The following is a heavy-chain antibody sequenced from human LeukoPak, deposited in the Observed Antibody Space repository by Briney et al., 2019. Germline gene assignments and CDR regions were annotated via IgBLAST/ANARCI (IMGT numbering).Heavy chain of an antibody. CDR1: GGSFSGYY. CDR2: VNHGGST. V-gene: IGHV4-34*01. D-gene: IGHD2-21*02. Sequence: SETLSLTCAVYGGSFSGYYWSWIRQPPGKGLEWIGEVNHGGSTNYNPSLKSRVTISIDTSKNQFSLKLSSVTAADTAVYYCARYCGRDCYHDYWGQGTLVTVSS. J-gene: IGHJ4*02. CDR3: ARYCGRDCYHDY.